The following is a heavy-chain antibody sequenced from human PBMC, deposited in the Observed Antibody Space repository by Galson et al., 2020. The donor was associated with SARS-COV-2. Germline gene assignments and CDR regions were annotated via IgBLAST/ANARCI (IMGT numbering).Heavy chain of an antibody. J-gene: IGHJ4*02. Sequence: GGSLRLSCAASGFTVSSNYMSWVRQAPGKGLEWVSVIYSGGSTYYADSVKGRFTISRDNSKNTLYLQINSLRAEDTAVYYCARDFGELFFDYWGQGTLVTVSS. CDR1: GFTVSSNY. D-gene: IGHD3-10*01. CDR3: ARDFGELFFDY. V-gene: IGHV3-53*01. CDR2: IYSGGST.